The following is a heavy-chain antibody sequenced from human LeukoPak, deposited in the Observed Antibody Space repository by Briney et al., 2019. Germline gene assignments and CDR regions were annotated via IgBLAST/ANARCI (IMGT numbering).Heavy chain of an antibody. V-gene: IGHV3-7*03. CDR3: ARDHGRYCSCGSCYFGGFFEN. D-gene: IGHD2-15*01. CDR1: GFTFSNYW. J-gene: IGHJ4*02. Sequence: PGGSLRLSCAASGFTFSNYWMSWVRQAPGKGLEWVANIKQDGSEKYYVDSVKGRFTVSRDNAKNSLYLQMNSLRAEDTAVYYCARDHGRYCSCGSCYFGGFFENLGQGTLGTVSS. CDR2: IKQDGSEK.